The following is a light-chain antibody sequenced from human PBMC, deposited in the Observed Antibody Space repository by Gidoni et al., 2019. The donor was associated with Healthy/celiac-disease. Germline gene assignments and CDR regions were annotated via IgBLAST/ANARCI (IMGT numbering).Light chain of an antibody. J-gene: IGKJ3*01. CDR3: QQYNNWPFT. Sequence: EIVMTQSPATLSVSPGERATLSCRASQSVSSNLAWHQQKPGQAPRLRIYGASTRATGIPARFSGSGSGTEFTLTISSLQSEDFAVYYCQQYNNWPFTFGPGTKVDIK. CDR2: GAS. V-gene: IGKV3-15*01. CDR1: QSVSSN.